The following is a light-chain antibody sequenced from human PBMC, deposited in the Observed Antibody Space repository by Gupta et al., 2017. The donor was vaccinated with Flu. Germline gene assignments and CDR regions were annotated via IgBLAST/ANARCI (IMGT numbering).Light chain of an antibody. Sequence: PGTLYLSPGETATLSCRASERLSGSYFGWYQQKPGQSPRLLIYSASKRASDTPYRFSGSGYGTDFTLTSSRLATEDFAVYYWQSDGASQTFGQGTKVE. V-gene: IGKV3-20*01. CDR3: QSDGASQT. CDR1: ERLSGSY. CDR2: SAS. J-gene: IGKJ1*01.